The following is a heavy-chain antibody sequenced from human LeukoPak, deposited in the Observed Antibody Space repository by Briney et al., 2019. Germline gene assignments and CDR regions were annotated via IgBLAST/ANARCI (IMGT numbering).Heavy chain of an antibody. D-gene: IGHD3-22*01. V-gene: IGHV3-15*01. CDR1: GFTFSNAW. J-gene: IGHJ4*02. CDR2: IKSKTDGGTT. Sequence: KAGGSLRLSCAASGFTFSNAWMSWVRQAPGKGLEWVGRIKSKTDGGTTDYAAPVKGRFTISRDDSKNTLYLQMNSLKTEDTAVYYCTTDGDSSGYYPSGDYWGQGTLVTVSS. CDR3: TTDGDSSGYYPSGDY.